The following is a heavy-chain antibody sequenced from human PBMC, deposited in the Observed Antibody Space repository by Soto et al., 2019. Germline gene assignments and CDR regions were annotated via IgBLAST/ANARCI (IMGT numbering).Heavy chain of an antibody. CDR2: ISGSGGST. Sequence: GGSLRLSCAASGFTFRSYAMSWVRQAPGKGLEWVSAISGSGGSTYYADSVKGRFTISRDNSKNTLYLQMNSLRAEDTAVYFCAKREQAVLTGYSTHFDYWGNGTLGTVSS. V-gene: IGHV3-23*01. D-gene: IGHD3-9*01. CDR1: GFTFRSYA. J-gene: IGHJ4*01. CDR3: AKREQAVLTGYSTHFDY.